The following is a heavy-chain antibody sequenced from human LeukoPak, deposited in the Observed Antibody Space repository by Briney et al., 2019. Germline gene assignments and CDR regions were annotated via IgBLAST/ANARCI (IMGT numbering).Heavy chain of an antibody. CDR3: ARDPHYYGSGSYEDY. J-gene: IGHJ4*02. V-gene: IGHV3-7*01. Sequence: GGSLRLSCAASGFTFSSYWMSWVRQAPGKGLEWVANIKQDGSEKYYVDSVKGRFTISRDNAKNSLYLQMNSLRAEDTAVYYCARDPHYYGSGSYEDYWGQGTLVTVSS. D-gene: IGHD3-10*01. CDR1: GFTFSSYW. CDR2: IKQDGSEK.